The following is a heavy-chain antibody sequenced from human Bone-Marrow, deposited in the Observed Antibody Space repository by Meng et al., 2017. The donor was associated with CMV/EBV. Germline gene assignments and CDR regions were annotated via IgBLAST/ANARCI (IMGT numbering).Heavy chain of an antibody. D-gene: IGHD3-10*01. CDR3: ARHPGGSQLHRFDS. CDR1: DASINSDRYF. J-gene: IGHJ4*02. CDR2: IHYNGDT. Sequence: SETLSLTCSVSDASINSDRYFWSWIRQDPGKGLEWIGYIHYNGDTNYNPSLRGRVSISKDASGSQFSLRLTSVTDADTAVYYCARHPGGSQLHRFDSWGRGTLVTVYS. V-gene: IGHV4-31*03.